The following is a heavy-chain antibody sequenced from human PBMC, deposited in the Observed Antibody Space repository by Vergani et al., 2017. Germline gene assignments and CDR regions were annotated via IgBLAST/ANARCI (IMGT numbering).Heavy chain of an antibody. D-gene: IGHD6-19*01. CDR1: GYTFIGYY. J-gene: IGHJ3*01. CDR2: INLKSGDT. V-gene: IGHV1-2*02. CDR3: AREGYSSSNGGRAFDV. Sequence: QVQLVQSGAEVKKPGASVKVSCKASGYTFIGYYIHWVRQAPGQGLEWMGWINLKSGDTKCAQKFQGRVTMTRDTSISTAYMELSSLRSDDTAVYYCAREGYSSSNGGRAFDVWGQVTRVTVSS.